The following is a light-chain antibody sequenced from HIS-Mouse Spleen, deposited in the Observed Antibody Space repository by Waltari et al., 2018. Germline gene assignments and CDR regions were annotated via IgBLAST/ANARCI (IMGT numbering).Light chain of an antibody. V-gene: IGKV2-28*01. CDR2: LGS. CDR1: HSLLHSNGYNY. J-gene: IGKJ3*01. Sequence: DIVMPQSPLSLPVTPGAPASISCRSSHSLLHSNGYNYVDWYLQKPGQSPQLLIYLGSNRASGVPDRFSGSGSGTDFTLKISRVEAEDVGVYYCMQALQTIFTFGPGTKVDIK. CDR3: MQALQTIFT.